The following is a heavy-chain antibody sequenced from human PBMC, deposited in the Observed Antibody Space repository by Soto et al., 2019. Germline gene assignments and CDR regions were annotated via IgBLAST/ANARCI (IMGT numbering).Heavy chain of an antibody. V-gene: IGHV3-30-3*01. CDR3: ARGLVPTVVTPGKENDAFDI. D-gene: IGHD4-17*01. Sequence: GGSLRLSCAASGFTFSSYAMHWVRQAPGKGLEWVAVISYDGSNKYYADSVKGRFTISRDNSKNTLYLQMNSLRAEDTAVYYCARGLVPTVVTPGKENDAFDISGQGTMLTVSS. J-gene: IGHJ3*02. CDR2: ISYDGSNK. CDR1: GFTFSSYA.